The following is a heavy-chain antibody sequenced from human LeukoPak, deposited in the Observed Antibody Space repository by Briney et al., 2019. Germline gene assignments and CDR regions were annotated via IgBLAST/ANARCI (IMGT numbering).Heavy chain of an antibody. CDR1: GGSFSGYY. Sequence: SETLSLTWAVYGGSFSGYYWSWIRQPPGKGLEWIGEINHSGSTNYNPSLKSRVTISVDTSKNQFTLKLSSVTAADTAVYYCARGNGYYYGRFDYWGQGTLVTVSS. CDR2: INHSGST. J-gene: IGHJ4*02. D-gene: IGHD3-22*01. CDR3: ARGNGYYYGRFDY. V-gene: IGHV4-34*01.